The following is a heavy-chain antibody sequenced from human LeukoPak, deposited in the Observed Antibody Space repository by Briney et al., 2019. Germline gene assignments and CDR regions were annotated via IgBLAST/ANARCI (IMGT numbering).Heavy chain of an antibody. Sequence: PSETLSLTCTVSGGSISSYYWSWIRQPPGKGLEWIGHIYYTGSTNYNPSLKSRVTISIDTSKNQFSLQLSSVTAADTAVYYCARDSPHDSSSWDYWGQGTLVTVSS. CDR1: GGSISSYY. V-gene: IGHV4-59*12. D-gene: IGHD6-13*01. CDR3: ARDSPHDSSSWDY. J-gene: IGHJ4*02. CDR2: IYYTGST.